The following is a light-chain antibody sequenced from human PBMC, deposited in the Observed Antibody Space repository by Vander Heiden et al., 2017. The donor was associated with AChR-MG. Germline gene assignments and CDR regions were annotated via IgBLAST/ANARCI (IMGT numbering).Light chain of an antibody. CDR3: QTWDSNKGV. J-gene: IGLJ2*01. V-gene: IGLV3-1*01. CDR2: KDI. CDR1: KLGYKY. Sequence: SYDLTQPPSVSVSPGQPASITCSGDKLGYKYVCWYQQQPGQSPVLVIYKDIKRPSVIPERFSGSNSGNTATLTIRGIQAMDEADYYCQTWDSNKGVFGGGTKVTVL.